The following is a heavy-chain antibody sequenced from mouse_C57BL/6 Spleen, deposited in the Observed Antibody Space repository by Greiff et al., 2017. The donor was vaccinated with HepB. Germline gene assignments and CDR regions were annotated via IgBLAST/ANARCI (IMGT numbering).Heavy chain of an antibody. V-gene: IGHV3-6*01. J-gene: IGHJ1*03. CDR2: ISYDGSN. D-gene: IGHD2-4*01. CDR3: ARAPYYDYDGDWYFDV. CDR1: GYSITSGYY. Sequence: ESGPGLVKPSQSLSLTCSVTGYSITSGYYWNWIRQFPGNKLEWMGYISYDGSNNYNPSLKNRISITRDTSKNQFFLKLNSVTTEDTATYYCARAPYYDYDGDWYFDVWGTGTTVTVSS.